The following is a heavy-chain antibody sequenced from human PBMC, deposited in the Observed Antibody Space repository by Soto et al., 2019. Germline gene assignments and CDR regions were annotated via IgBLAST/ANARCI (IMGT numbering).Heavy chain of an antibody. J-gene: IGHJ4*02. Sequence: EVLLAESGGGLVQPGGSLGLSCAASGFTFGSYWMTWVRQAPGKGPEWVASIKSDGSDKYYVDSVKGRFTISRDNAKNSLYLQLNSLRAEDTAVYFCARNNSLLSWGQGTLVTVSP. D-gene: IGHD2-21*01. CDR1: GFTFGSYW. CDR3: ARNNSLLS. CDR2: IKSDGSDK. V-gene: IGHV3-7*01.